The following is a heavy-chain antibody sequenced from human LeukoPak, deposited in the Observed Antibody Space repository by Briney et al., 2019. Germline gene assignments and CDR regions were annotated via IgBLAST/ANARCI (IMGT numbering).Heavy chain of an antibody. V-gene: IGHV3-9*01. CDR1: GFTFDDYA. CDR3: AKDFVHSSSRSGPFDY. CDR2: ISWNSGSI. Sequence: GGSLRLSCAASGFTFDDYAMHWVRQAPGKGLEWVSGISWNSGSIGYADSVKGRFTISRDNAKNSLYLQMNSLRAEDTALYYCAKDFVHSSSRSGPFDYWGQGTLVTVSS. D-gene: IGHD6-13*01. J-gene: IGHJ4*02.